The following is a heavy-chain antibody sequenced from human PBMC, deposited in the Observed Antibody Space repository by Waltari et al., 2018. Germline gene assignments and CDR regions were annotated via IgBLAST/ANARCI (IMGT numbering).Heavy chain of an antibody. CDR2: INAGNGNT. D-gene: IGHD6-13*01. CDR3: ARGYGGIAAAGTNWFDP. J-gene: IGHJ5*02. Sequence: QVQLVQPGAEVKTPGASVQVSCKASGYTFTSYALHSVRQPPGQRLEWMGWINAGNGNTNCSQEFQGRVTITRYTSASTAYMELSSLRSEDMAVYYCARGYGGIAAAGTNWFDPWGQGTLVTVSS. V-gene: IGHV1-3*03. CDR1: GYTFTSYA.